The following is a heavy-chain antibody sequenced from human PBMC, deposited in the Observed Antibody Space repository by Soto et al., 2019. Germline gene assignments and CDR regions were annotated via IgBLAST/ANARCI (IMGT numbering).Heavy chain of an antibody. Sequence: SETLSLTCTVSGGSISSGGYYWSWIRQHPGKGLEWIGYIYYSGSTYYNPSHKSRVTISVDTSKNQFSLKLSSVTAADTAVYYCARDRTGGGENRWFDPWGQGTLVTVS. CDR2: IYYSGST. J-gene: IGHJ5*02. V-gene: IGHV4-31*03. CDR3: ARDRTGGGENRWFDP. D-gene: IGHD3-16*01. CDR1: GGSISSGGYY.